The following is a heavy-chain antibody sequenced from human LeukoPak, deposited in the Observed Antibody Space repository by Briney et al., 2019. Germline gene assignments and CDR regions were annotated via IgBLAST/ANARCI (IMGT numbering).Heavy chain of an antibody. D-gene: IGHD2-15*01. V-gene: IGHV3-30-3*01. CDR3: ARDGCSGGNCHNFRY. J-gene: IGHJ4*02. CDR2: ISYDGSNK. Sequence: GGSLRLSCAASGFTFNSYTTHWVRQAPGKGLEWVAIISYDGSNKYYADSVKGRFTISRDNSNNTLYLQMNSLRAEDTAVYYCARDGCSGGNCHNFRYWGQGTLVTVSS. CDR1: GFTFNSYT.